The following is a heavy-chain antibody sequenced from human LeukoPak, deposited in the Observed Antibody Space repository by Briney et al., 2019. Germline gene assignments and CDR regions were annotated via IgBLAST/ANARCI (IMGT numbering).Heavy chain of an antibody. CDR2: INHSGSA. D-gene: IGHD3-3*01. Sequence: PSETLSLTCAVYGGSLSGSYWSWIRQPPGKGLEWIGEINHSGSANYNPSLKSRVTLSIDKSKNQFPLNLNSVTAADTAVYYCARARRDSGYYKVDYWGQGTLVTVSS. J-gene: IGHJ4*02. CDR3: ARARRDSGYYKVDY. CDR1: GGSLSGSY. V-gene: IGHV4-34*01.